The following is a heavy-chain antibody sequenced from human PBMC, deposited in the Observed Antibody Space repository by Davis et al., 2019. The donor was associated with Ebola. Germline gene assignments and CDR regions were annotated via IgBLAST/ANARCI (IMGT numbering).Heavy chain of an antibody. J-gene: IGHJ5*02. CDR3: ARGGGWFDP. CDR2: IYYSGST. D-gene: IGHD3-16*01. CDR1: GGSISSYY. Sequence: MPSETLSLTCTVSGGSISSYYWSWIRQPPGKGLEWIGYIYYSGSTNYNPSLKSRVSISVDTSRHQFSLELSSVTAADTAVYFCARGGGWFDPWGQGTLVTVSS. V-gene: IGHV4-59*08.